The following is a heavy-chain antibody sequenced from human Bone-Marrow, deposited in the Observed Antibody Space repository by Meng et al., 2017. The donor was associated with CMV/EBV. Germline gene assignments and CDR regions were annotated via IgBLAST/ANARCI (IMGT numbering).Heavy chain of an antibody. CDR1: GGSISSYY. CDR3: ARDYDFWDGYYRFDP. J-gene: IGHJ5*02. V-gene: IGHV4-59*01. Sequence: GSLRLSCTVSGGSISSYYWSWIRQPPGKGLEWIGYIYDSGTTNYNPSLKSRVTISVDTSKNQFSLKLSSVTAADTAVYYCARDYDFWDGYYRFDPWGQGTLVTVSS. CDR2: IYDSGTT. D-gene: IGHD3-3*01.